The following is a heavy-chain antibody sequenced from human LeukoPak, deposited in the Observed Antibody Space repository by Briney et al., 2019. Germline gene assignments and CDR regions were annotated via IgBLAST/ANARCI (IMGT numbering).Heavy chain of an antibody. V-gene: IGHV1-18*01. Sequence: ASVKVSCKASGYTFTSYGISWVRQAPGQGLEWMGWISAYNGNTNYAQKLQSRVTMTTDTSTSTAYMELRSLRSDDTAVYYCARDGASSLYIAVAGHFGYWGQGTLVTVSS. D-gene: IGHD6-19*01. CDR3: ARDGASSLYIAVAGHFGY. CDR2: ISAYNGNT. J-gene: IGHJ4*02. CDR1: GYTFTSYG.